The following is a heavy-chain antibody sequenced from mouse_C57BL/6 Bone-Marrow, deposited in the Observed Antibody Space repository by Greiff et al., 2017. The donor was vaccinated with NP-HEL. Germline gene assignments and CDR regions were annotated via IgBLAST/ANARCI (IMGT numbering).Heavy chain of an antibody. V-gene: IGHV6-3*01. D-gene: IGHD1-1*01. CDR1: GFTFSNYW. Sequence: EVKRVESGGGLVQPGGSMKLSCVASGFTFSNYWMNWVRQSPEQGLEWVAQIRLKSDNYATHYAESVKGRFTISRDDSKSSVYLQMNNLRAEDTGIYYCTRAGYYGSSSDWYFDVWGTGTTVTVSS. CDR2: IRLKSDNYAT. J-gene: IGHJ1*03. CDR3: TRAGYYGSSSDWYFDV.